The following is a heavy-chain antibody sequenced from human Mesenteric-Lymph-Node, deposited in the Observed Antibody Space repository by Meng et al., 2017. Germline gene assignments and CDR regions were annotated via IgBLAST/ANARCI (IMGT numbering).Heavy chain of an antibody. J-gene: IGHJ4*02. D-gene: IGHD3-16*02. CDR2: NYYSGST. CDR1: GGSISTYY. V-gene: IGHV4-59*08. Sequence: QVQLQDSGPGLVKPSETLSLTCAVSGGSISTYYWSWIRQPPGKGLEWIGNNYYSGSTNYNPSLASRVTISVDSSKNQFSLKLSSVTAADTAVYYCARHQNGGTYPLDYWGQGTLVTVSS. CDR3: ARHQNGGTYPLDY.